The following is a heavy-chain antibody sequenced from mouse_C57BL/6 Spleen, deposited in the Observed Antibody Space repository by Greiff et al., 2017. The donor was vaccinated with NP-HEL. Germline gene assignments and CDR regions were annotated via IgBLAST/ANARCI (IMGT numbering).Heavy chain of an antibody. CDR2: INYDGSST. V-gene: IGHV5-16*01. D-gene: IGHD2-1*01. CDR1: GFTFSDYY. CDR3: AREEGNYGRFAY. J-gene: IGHJ3*01. Sequence: EVKVVESEGGLVQPGSSMKLSCTASGFTFSDYYMAWVRQVPEKGLEWVANINYDGSSTYYLDSLKSRFIISRDNAKNILYLQMSSLKSEDTATYYCAREEGNYGRFAYWGQGTLVTVSA.